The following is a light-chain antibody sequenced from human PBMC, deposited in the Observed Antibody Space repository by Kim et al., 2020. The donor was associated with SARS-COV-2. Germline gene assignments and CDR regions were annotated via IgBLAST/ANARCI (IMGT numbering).Light chain of an antibody. Sequence: ASVKRTCTLSSGHGSYAIAWHQQQPEKGPRYLMQVNSDGSHSEGDGIPDRFSGSSSGAERYLTISSLQSEDEADYYCQTWGTGNWVFGGGTQLTVL. CDR3: QTWGTGNWV. J-gene: IGLJ3*02. V-gene: IGLV4-69*02. CDR1: SGHGSYA. CDR2: VNSDGSH.